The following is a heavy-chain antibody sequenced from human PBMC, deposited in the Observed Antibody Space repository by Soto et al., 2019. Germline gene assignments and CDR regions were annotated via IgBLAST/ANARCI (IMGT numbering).Heavy chain of an antibody. J-gene: IGHJ6*02. V-gene: IGHV3-53*02. CDR2: IYSGGST. CDR3: AREVDRADCSGGSCFRYCGMDV. CDR1: GFTVSSNY. Sequence: EVQLVETGGGLIQPGGSLRLSCAASGFTVSSNYMSWVRQAPGKGLEWVSVIYSGGSTYYADYVKGRFTISRDNSKNTLYLQMNSLRAEDTAVYYCAREVDRADCSGGSCFRYCGMDVWGQGTTVTVSS. D-gene: IGHD2-15*01.